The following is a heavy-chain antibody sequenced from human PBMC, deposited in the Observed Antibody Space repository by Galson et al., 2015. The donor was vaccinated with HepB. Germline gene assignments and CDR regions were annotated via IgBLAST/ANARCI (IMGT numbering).Heavy chain of an antibody. CDR2: ISYEGSSK. J-gene: IGHJ6*02. Sequence: SLRLSCAASGFIFSRNAMHWVRQAPGKGLEWVALISYEGSSKYYADSVKGRFTISRDNSKNTLYLQLNSLRGDDTAVYYCATVGFSGDTWYFDYYGMDVWGQGTTVSVSS. CDR3: ATVGFSGDTWYFDYYGMDV. CDR1: GFIFSRNA. D-gene: IGHD2-15*01. V-gene: IGHV3-30*04.